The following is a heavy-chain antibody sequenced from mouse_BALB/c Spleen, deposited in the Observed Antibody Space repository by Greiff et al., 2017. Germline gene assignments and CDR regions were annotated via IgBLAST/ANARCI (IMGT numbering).Heavy chain of an antibody. Sequence: VNVVESGAELARPGASVKLSCKASGYTFTDYYINWVKQRTGQGLEWIGEIYPGSGNTYYNEKFKGKATLTADKSSSTAYMQLSSLTSEDSAVYFCASITTVVARYAMDYWGQGTSVTVSS. CDR2: IYPGSGNT. J-gene: IGHJ4*01. CDR3: ASITTVVARYAMDY. CDR1: GYTFTDYY. D-gene: IGHD1-1*01. V-gene: IGHV1-77*01.